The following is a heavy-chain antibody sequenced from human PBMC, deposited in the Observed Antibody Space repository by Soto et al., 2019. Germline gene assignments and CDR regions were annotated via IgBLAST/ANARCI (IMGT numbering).Heavy chain of an antibody. CDR2: INHSGST. Sequence: WETLSLTCAFSVGSFSGYYWSCIRDPPGKGLEWIVEINHSGSTNYNPSLKSRVTISVDTSKNQFSLKLSSVTAADTAVYYCARGRRLRIHPYGMDVWGQGTTVTVSS. J-gene: IGHJ6*02. D-gene: IGHD4-17*01. V-gene: IGHV4-34*01. CDR1: VGSFSGYY. CDR3: ARGRRLRIHPYGMDV.